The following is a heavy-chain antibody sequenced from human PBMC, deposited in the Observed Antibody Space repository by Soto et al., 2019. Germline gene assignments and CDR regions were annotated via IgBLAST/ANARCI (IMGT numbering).Heavy chain of an antibody. Sequence: SETLSLTCTVPGGSVSSGSYYWSWIRQPPGKGLEWIGYIYYSGSTNYNPSPKSRVTISVDTSKNQFSLKLSSVTAAYTAVYYCARDVAADYYDSSGYYASYYGMDVWGQGTMVTVSS. J-gene: IGHJ6*02. V-gene: IGHV4-61*01. CDR2: IYYSGST. CDR3: ARDVAADYYDSSGYYASYYGMDV. CDR1: GGSVSSGSYY. D-gene: IGHD3-22*01.